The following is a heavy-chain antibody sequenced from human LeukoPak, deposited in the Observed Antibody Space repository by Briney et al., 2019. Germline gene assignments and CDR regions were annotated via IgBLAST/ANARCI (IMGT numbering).Heavy chain of an antibody. D-gene: IGHD3-10*01. V-gene: IGHV3-20*04. Sequence: GGALRLSCAASGFTFHDYDMSWVRQSPGKGLEWVSGINWNGDRKGYADSVKGRFTISRDNAKKSLYLQMNSLRAEDTALYYCARRDYYGWGSPDFWGQGTLVTVSS. CDR3: ARRDYYGWGSPDF. CDR2: INWNGDRK. J-gene: IGHJ4*02. CDR1: GFTFHDYD.